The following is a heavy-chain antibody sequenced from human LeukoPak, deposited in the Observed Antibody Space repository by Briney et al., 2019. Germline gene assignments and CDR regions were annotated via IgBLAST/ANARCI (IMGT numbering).Heavy chain of an antibody. Sequence: GGSLRLSCAASGFTFTNAWMNWVRQAPGKGLEWVAVIFYDGSNEYYTDSVKGRFTISRDNFKNTLYLQMNSLRAEDTAMYYWWRAGSGGGGDYWGQGTLVTVSS. CDR2: IFYDGSNE. CDR1: GFTFTNAW. J-gene: IGHJ4*02. D-gene: IGHD2-15*01. V-gene: IGHV3-33*08. CDR3: WRAGSGGGGDY.